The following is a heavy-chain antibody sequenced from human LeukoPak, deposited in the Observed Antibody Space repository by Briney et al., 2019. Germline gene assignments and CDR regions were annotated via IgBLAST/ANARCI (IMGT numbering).Heavy chain of an antibody. D-gene: IGHD1-26*01. Sequence: SETLSLTCAVYGGSFSGYYWSWIRQPPGKGLEWIGEINHSGSTNYNPSLKSRVTISVDTSKNQFSLKLSSVTAEDTAVYYCAKVGGSYYFVDDAFDIWGQGTMVTVSS. CDR2: INHSGST. V-gene: IGHV4-34*01. CDR1: GGSFSGYY. J-gene: IGHJ3*02. CDR3: AKVGGSYYFVDDAFDI.